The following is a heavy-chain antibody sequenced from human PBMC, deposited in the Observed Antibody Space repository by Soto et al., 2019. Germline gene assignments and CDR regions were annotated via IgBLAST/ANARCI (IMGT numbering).Heavy chain of an antibody. CDR2: INPSGGST. D-gene: IGHD4-17*01. J-gene: IGHJ4*02. Sequence: QVQLVQSGAEVKKPGASVKVSCKASGYTFTSYYMHWVRQAPGQGLEWMGIINPSGGSTSYAQQFQGRVTMTRDTSTSTVYMELSSLRSEDTAVYYCARATNGDYYFDYWGQGTLVTVSS. CDR1: GYTFTSYY. V-gene: IGHV1-46*01. CDR3: ARATNGDYYFDY.